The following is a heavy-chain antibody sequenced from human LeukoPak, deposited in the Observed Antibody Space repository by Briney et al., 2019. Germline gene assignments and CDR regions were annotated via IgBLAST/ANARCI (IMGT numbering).Heavy chain of an antibody. V-gene: IGHV4-39*01. CDR3: ARQLVVPATTFYYYYMDV. Sequence: PSETLSLTCTVSGDSMSSNYYYWGWIRQPPGQGLEWIGTVYFTGSPYYNPCLKSPVTISVDTSETQFSLSLSSVSAADTAVYFCARQLVVPATTFYYYYMDVWGKGTTVTVSS. CDR1: GDSMSSNYYY. J-gene: IGHJ6*03. D-gene: IGHD2-2*01. CDR2: VYFTGSP.